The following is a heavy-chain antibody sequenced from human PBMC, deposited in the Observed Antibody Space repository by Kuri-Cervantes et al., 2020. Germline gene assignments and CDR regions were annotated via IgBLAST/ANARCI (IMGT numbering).Heavy chain of an antibody. J-gene: IGHJ6*02. V-gene: IGHV3-13*01. CDR3: ARGVAGTQAGYYYYGMDV. CDR2: IGTAGDT. Sequence: LSLTCAASGFTFSSYDMHWVRQATGKGLEWVSAIGTAGDTYYPGSVKGRFTISRENAKNSLYLQMNSLRAGDTAVYYCARGVAGTQAGYYYYGMDVWGQGTTVTVSS. D-gene: IGHD6-19*01. CDR1: GFTFSSYD.